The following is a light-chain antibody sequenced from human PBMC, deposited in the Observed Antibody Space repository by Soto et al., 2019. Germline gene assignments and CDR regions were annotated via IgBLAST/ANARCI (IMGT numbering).Light chain of an antibody. V-gene: IGKV1-8*01. CDR3: QQCYSYPFT. CDR1: QGISSY. J-gene: IGKJ4*01. Sequence: AILMTQSPSSLSASAGDRVTITCRASQGISSYLAWYQQKPGKAPKLLIYAASTLQTGVPSRFSGSGSGTDFTRTISSLQSEDFATYYCQQCYSYPFTFGGGTKVEIK. CDR2: AAS.